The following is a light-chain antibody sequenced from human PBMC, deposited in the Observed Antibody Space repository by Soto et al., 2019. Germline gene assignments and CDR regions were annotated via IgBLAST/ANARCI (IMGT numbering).Light chain of an antibody. CDR1: SSDYNY. CDR3: SSYGGSNNGV. V-gene: IGLV2-8*01. CDR2: EVS. Sequence: QSALTQPPSASGSPGQSVTISCTGISSDYNYVSWYQQYPGKAPKLMIYEVSKRPSGVPDRFSGSKSGNTASLTVSGLQTEDEADYCCSSYGGSNNGVFGGGTKVTVL. J-gene: IGLJ2*01.